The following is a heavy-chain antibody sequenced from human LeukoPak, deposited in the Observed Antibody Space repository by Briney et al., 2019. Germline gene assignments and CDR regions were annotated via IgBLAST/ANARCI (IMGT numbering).Heavy chain of an antibody. D-gene: IGHD1-1*01. CDR2: ISYDGSNK. CDR1: GLTFSSYG. CDR3: AKGWNVVFDY. V-gene: IGHV3-30*18. Sequence: GRSLRLSCAASGLTFSSYGMHWVRQAPGKGLEWVAVISYDGSNKYYADSVKGRFTISRDNSKNTLYLQMNSLRAEDTAVYYCAKGWNVVFDYWGQGTLVTVSS. J-gene: IGHJ4*02.